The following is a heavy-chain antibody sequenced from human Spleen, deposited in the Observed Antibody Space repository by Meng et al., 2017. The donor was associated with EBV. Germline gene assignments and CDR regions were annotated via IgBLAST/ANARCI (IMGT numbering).Heavy chain of an antibody. J-gene: IGHJ4*02. V-gene: IGHV1-2*06. D-gene: IGHD3-3*01. CDR3: ARRSDNSGPLD. CDR1: GYTFTGYY. Sequence: QVQLVQSGAEVKKPGASVKVSCKASGYTFTGYYIHWVRQAPGQGLEWMGRINPNSGGTIYAPNFKGRVTMTGDTSISTSYMELSRLRSDDTAMYYCARRSDNSGPLDWGQGTLVTVSS. CDR2: INPNSGGT.